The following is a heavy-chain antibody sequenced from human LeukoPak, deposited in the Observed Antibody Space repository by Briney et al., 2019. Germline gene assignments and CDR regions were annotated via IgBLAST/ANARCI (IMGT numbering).Heavy chain of an antibody. J-gene: IGHJ4*02. V-gene: IGHV1-8*01. CDR2: MNPNSGNT. Sequence: GASVKVSCKASGYTFTSYDINWVRQATGQGLEWMGWMNPNSGNTGYAQKFQGRVTMTRNTSISTAYMELSSLRSEDTAVYYCARPYDSSGYYYSYWGQGTLVTVSS. D-gene: IGHD3-22*01. CDR3: ARPYDSSGYYYSY. CDR1: GYTFTSYD.